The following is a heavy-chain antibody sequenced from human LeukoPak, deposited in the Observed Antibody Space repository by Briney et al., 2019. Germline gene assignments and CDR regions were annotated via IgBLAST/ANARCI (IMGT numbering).Heavy chain of an antibody. Sequence: GASVKVSCKASGYTFTSYYMHWVRQAPGQGLEWMGIINPSGGSTSYAQKLQGRVTMTRDTSTSTVYMELSSLRSEDTAVYYCARDRYCSSTSCLYYFDYWGQGTLVTVSS. V-gene: IGHV1-46*01. CDR2: INPSGGST. CDR1: GYTFTSYY. J-gene: IGHJ4*02. D-gene: IGHD2-2*01. CDR3: ARDRYCSSTSCLYYFDY.